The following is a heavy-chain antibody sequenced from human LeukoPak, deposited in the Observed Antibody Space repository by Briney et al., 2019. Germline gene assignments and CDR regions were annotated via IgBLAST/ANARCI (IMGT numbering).Heavy chain of an antibody. D-gene: IGHD3-22*01. Sequence: SETLSLTCTVSGGSISSYFWNWIRQTPGKGLEWIGYIYYSGSTNYNPSFKSRVTISVDTSKNQFSLKLSSVTAADTAVYYCARGALYYYDSSPKGRRYFDYWGQGTLVTVSS. J-gene: IGHJ4*02. CDR1: GGSISSYF. V-gene: IGHV4-59*08. CDR2: IYYSGST. CDR3: ARGALYYYDSSPKGRRYFDY.